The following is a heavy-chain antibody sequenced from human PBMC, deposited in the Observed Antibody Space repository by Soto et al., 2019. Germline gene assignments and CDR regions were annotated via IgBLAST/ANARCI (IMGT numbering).Heavy chain of an antibody. CDR3: ALPSCGGDCYSPFDY. J-gene: IGHJ4*02. V-gene: IGHV3-23*01. D-gene: IGHD2-21*02. CDR2: ISANSGNT. Sequence: ELQLLESGGGFVQPGGSLRLSCTASGFGLSTYAISWVRQAPGKGLEWVSVISANSGNTDYADSVKGRFTISRDKSENTVFLQMHRLRAEDTAVYYCALPSCGGDCYSPFDYWGQGTLVTVSS. CDR1: GFGLSTYA.